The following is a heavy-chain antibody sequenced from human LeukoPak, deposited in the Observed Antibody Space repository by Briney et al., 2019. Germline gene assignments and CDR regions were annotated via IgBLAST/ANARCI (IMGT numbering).Heavy chain of an antibody. CDR1: GYTFTSYN. Sequence: GTSVKVSCKASGYTFTSYNMHWVRQAPGQGLECMGIINPTGTSTKYAQEFQGRVTMTGDTSTRTVYMELGSLRSEDTAVYYCAIDGGYGAYEWGQGTLVTVSS. CDR3: AIDGGYGAYE. V-gene: IGHV1-46*01. D-gene: IGHD5-12*01. CDR2: INPTGTST. J-gene: IGHJ4*02.